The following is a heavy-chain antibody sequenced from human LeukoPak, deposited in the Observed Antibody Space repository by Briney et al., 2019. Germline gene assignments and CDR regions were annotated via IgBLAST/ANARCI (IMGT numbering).Heavy chain of an antibody. V-gene: IGHV3-9*01. J-gene: IGHJ4*02. D-gene: IGHD6-19*01. CDR3: AKDNRRHYTSGPNPDSLH. CDR1: GFIFNNSA. CDR2: ISWNSGSI. Sequence: HPGGSLRLSCAGSGFIFNNSAMHWVRQPPGKGLEWVSGISWNSGSIDYADSVKGRFTISRDNAKNSLYLQMNSLRVEDTAFYYCAKDNRRHYTSGPNPDSLHWGQGALVTVSS.